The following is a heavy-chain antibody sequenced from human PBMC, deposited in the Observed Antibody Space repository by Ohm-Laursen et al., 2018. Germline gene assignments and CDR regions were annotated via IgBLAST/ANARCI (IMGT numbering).Heavy chain of an antibody. V-gene: IGHV4-38-2*02. J-gene: IGHJ2*01. CDR2: IFHSGNI. CDR3: ARGTTVDWYFDL. CDR1: GGSITSGYY. Sequence: TLSLTCTVSGGSITSGYYWGWIRQPPGKGLEWIGSIFHSGNIFYNPSLKSRVTMSVDTSKNQFSLKLSSVTAADTAAYYCARGTTVDWYFDLWGRGTLVTVSS. D-gene: IGHD2/OR15-2a*01.